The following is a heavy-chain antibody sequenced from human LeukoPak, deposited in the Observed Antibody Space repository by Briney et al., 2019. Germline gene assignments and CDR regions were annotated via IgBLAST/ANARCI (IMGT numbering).Heavy chain of an antibody. D-gene: IGHD3-3*01. J-gene: IGHJ4*02. CDR3: ARASQIFGAVSSWYYFDY. V-gene: IGHV4-34*01. CDR2: INHSGSI. Sequence: SETLSLTCAVYGGSFSGYYWSWIRQPPGKGLEWIGEINHSGSINYNPSLKSRVTISVDTSKNQFSLKLSSVTAADTAVYYCARASQIFGAVSSWYYFDYWGQGTLVTVSS. CDR1: GGSFSGYY.